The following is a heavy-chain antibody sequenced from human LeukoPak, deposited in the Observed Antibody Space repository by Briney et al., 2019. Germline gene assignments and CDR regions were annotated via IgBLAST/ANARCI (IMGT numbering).Heavy chain of an antibody. J-gene: IGHJ6*03. Sequence: GGSLRLSCAASGFTFSSYSMNWVRQAPGRGLEWVSYISSSSSTIYYADSVKGRFTISRDNAKNSLYLQMNSLRAEDTAVYYCARFPGGSSWYGAYYYYYMDVWGKGTTVTVSS. CDR1: GFTFSSYS. CDR2: ISSSSSTI. CDR3: ARFPGGSSWYGAYYYYYMDV. V-gene: IGHV3-48*01. D-gene: IGHD6-13*01.